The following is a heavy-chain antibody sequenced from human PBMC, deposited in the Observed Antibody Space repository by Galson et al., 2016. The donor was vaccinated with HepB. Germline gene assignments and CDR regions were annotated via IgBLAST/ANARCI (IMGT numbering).Heavy chain of an antibody. D-gene: IGHD6-19*01. J-gene: IGHJ4*02. CDR2: IGADGGPT. Sequence: SVKVSCKVSGYNLSTYGISWVRQAPGQGLEWMGWIGADGGPTSYAQKLQGRVTMTTDTFTDTVYIELRSLTSDDTALYYCATGVAGVYWGQGTLVTVSS. CDR3: ATGVAGVY. V-gene: IGHV1-18*01. CDR1: GYNLSTYG.